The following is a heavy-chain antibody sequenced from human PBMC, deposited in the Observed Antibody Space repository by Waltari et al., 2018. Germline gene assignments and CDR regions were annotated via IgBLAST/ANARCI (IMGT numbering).Heavy chain of an antibody. Sequence: VRLVESGGTLVQPGGFLPLSCAASGFPISVYWVTWVRQTPGKGLEGVGNIKLEVSQKHYWDSVKGRFINYRDNSENSLSLQMNSLRADDTAVYYCARAARAGTWYTGYWGQGTLVIVSS. CDR2: IKLEVSQK. J-gene: IGHJ4*02. V-gene: IGHV3-7*01. D-gene: IGHD6-13*01. CDR3: ARAARAGTWYTGY. CDR1: GFPISVYW.